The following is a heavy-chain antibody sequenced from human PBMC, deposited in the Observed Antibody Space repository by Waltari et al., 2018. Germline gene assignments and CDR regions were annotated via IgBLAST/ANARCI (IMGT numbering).Heavy chain of an antibody. D-gene: IGHD6-13*01. CDR1: GGSISSGSYY. J-gene: IGHJ4*02. V-gene: IGHV4-61*02. CDR2: IYTSGST. CDR3: ARHLLAGQLVSPFDY. Sequence: QVQLQESGPGLVKPSQTLSLTCTVSGGSISSGSYYWSWIRQPAGKGLEWIGRIYTSGSTYYNPSLKSRVTISVDTSKNQFSLKLSSVTAADTAVYYCARHLLAGQLVSPFDYWGQGTLVTVSS.